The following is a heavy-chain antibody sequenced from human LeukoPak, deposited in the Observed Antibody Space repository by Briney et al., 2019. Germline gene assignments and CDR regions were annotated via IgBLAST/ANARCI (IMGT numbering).Heavy chain of an antibody. CDR3: AADRHSGSYFAFDI. Sequence: ASVKVSCKASGFTFTSSAMQWVRQARGQRLEWIGWIVVGSGNTNYAQKFQERVTITRDMSTSTAYMELSSLRSEDTAVYYYAADRHSGSYFAFDIWGQGTMVTVSS. CDR1: GFTFTSSA. J-gene: IGHJ3*02. D-gene: IGHD1-26*01. CDR2: IVVGSGNT. V-gene: IGHV1-58*02.